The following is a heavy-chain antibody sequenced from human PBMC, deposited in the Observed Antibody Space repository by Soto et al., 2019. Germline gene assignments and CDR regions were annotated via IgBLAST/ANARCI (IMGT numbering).Heavy chain of an antibody. CDR2: IWHDGSNT. Sequence: QVQLVESGGGVVQTGTSLRISCAASGFAFSTYAMHWVRQAPGRGLEWVAVIWHDGSNTKYADFVKGRFTVSKDDSKSTLYLQMDSLTAQETAVYYCARDHWSILSCGGDCHSMDYWGQRTRVTVSS. CDR3: ARDHWSILSCGGDCHSMDY. V-gene: IGHV3-33*01. J-gene: IGHJ4*02. D-gene: IGHD2-21*02. CDR1: GFAFSTYA.